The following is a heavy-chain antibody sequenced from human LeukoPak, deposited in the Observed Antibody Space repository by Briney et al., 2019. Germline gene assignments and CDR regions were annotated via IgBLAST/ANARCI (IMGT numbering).Heavy chain of an antibody. D-gene: IGHD5-24*01. V-gene: IGHV4-30-2*01. J-gene: IGHJ4*02. CDR2: IYHSGST. CDR3: ARSLGKRWLQFNTPFDY. CDR1: GGSISSGGYS. Sequence: SETLSLTCAVSGGSISSGGYSWSWIRQPPGKGLEWIGYIYHSGSTYYNPSLKSRVTISVDRSKNQFSLKLSSVTAADTAVYYCARSLGKRWLQFNTPFDYWGQGTLVTVSS.